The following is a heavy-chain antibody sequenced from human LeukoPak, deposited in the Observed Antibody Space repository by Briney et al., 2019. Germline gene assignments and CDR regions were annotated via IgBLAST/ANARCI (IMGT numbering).Heavy chain of an antibody. CDR1: GYTFTIKY. Sequence: ASVTVSFEASGYTFTIKYIHLMRHPQGQGRERMGITNPSGRSTSYAQKFQGRVTMTRDMSTSTVYMELSSLRSEDTAVYYCARGGGSGSYYAWGQGTLVTVSS. CDR3: ARGGGSGSYYA. V-gene: IGHV1-46*01. CDR2: TNPSGRST. J-gene: IGHJ5*02. D-gene: IGHD1-26*01.